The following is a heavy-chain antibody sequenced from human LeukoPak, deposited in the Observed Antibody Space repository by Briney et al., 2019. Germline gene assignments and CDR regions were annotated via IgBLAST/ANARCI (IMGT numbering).Heavy chain of an antibody. V-gene: IGHV4-30-2*01. J-gene: IGHJ4*02. CDR2: IYHSGST. Sequence: SETLSLTCAVSGGSISSGGYSWSWIRQPPGKGLEWIGYIYHSGSTYYNPSLKSRVTISVDRSKNQFSLKLSSVTAADTAVYYCARLCGDYDYWGQGTLVTVSS. D-gene: IGHD2-21*01. CDR1: GGSISSGGYS. CDR3: ARLCGDYDY.